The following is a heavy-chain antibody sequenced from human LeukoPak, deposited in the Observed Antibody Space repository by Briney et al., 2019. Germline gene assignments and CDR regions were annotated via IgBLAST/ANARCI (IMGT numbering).Heavy chain of an antibody. CDR1: GGSFSGYY. V-gene: IGHV4-34*01. CDR2: INHSGST. CDR3: ARGRRFYDSSGYYLNDAFDI. D-gene: IGHD3-22*01. Sequence: SETLSLTCAVYGGSFSGYYWSWIRQPPGKGLEWIGEINHSGSTNYNPSLKSRVTISVDTSKNQFSLKLSSVTAADTAVYYCARGRRFYDSSGYYLNDAFDIWGQGTMVTVSS. J-gene: IGHJ3*02.